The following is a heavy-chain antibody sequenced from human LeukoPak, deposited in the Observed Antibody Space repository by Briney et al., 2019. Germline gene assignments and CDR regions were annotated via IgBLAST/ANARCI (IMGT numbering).Heavy chain of an antibody. Sequence: ASVKVPCKASGYTFTSYDINWVRQATGQGLEWMGWMNPNSGNTGYAQKFQGRVTITRSTSIHTAYMELSSLRSEDTAVYSCARATYYYGSGSYGDWFDPWGQGTLVTVSS. CDR2: MNPNSGNT. CDR3: ARATYYYGSGSYGDWFDP. D-gene: IGHD3-10*01. CDR1: GYTFTSYD. V-gene: IGHV1-8*03. J-gene: IGHJ5*02.